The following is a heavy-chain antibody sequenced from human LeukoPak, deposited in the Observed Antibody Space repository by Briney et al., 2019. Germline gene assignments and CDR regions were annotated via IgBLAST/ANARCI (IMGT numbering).Heavy chain of an antibody. V-gene: IGHV4-4*07. CDR3: ARERGGAKFPRYCSGGSCYYYYYMDV. Sequence: PSETLSLTCTVSGVSISGYYWSWIRQPAGKGLEWIGRIYISRGTNYNPSLTSRVIMSVDTSKNQFSLQLTSVTAADTAVYYCARERGGAKFPRYCSGGSCYYYYYMDVWGKGTTVTISS. D-gene: IGHD2-15*01. J-gene: IGHJ6*03. CDR2: IYISRGT. CDR1: GVSISGYY.